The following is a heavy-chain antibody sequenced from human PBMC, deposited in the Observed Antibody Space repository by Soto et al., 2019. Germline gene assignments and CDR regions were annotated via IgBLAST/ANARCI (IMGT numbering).Heavy chain of an antibody. V-gene: IGHV4-59*01. D-gene: IGHD3-10*01. Sequence: PSETLSLTCTVSGDSIKNYYWNWIQQSPGTGLELIGYIYYSGSTNYNPTRKSLGNLSVDRTECQMCLKLKSVTAADTGVYYCARDKDIWLRGGGFDRWGQGVLVTVSS. J-gene: IGHJ5*02. CDR1: GDSIKNYY. CDR3: ARDKDIWLRGGGFDR. CDR2: IYYSGST.